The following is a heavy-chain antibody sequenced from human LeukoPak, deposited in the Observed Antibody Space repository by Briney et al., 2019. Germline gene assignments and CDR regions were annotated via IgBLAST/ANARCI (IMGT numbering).Heavy chain of an antibody. Sequence: PGGSLRLSCAASGFTVSTNYMNWVRQAPGKGLEWVSILYSGSSTYYADSVEGRFTISRDSSKNTLFLQMNDLRAEDTAVYYCASRVGPLDYWGQGTLVTVSS. CDR1: GFTVSTNY. CDR2: LYSGSST. J-gene: IGHJ4*02. CDR3: ASRVGPLDY. D-gene: IGHD1-26*01. V-gene: IGHV3-53*01.